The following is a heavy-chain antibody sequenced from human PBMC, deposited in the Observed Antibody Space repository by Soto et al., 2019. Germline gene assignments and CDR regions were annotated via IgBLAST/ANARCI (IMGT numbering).Heavy chain of an antibody. CDR1: GFTFSSYA. CDR3: ASMVRGVPDDY. J-gene: IGHJ4*02. Sequence: PGGSLRLSCAASGFTFSSYAMHWVRQAPGKGLEWVAVISYDGSNKYYADSVKGRFTISRDNSKNTLYLQMNSLRAEDTAVYYCASMVRGVPDDYWGQGTLVTVSS. CDR2: ISYDGSNK. D-gene: IGHD3-10*01. V-gene: IGHV3-30-3*01.